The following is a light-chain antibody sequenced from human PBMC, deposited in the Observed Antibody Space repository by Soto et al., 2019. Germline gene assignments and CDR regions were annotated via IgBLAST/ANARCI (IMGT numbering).Light chain of an antibody. CDR2: SNN. CDR1: SSNIGSNT. V-gene: IGLV1-44*01. J-gene: IGLJ1*01. CDR3: AAWDDSLNGYV. Sequence: QSVLTQPPPVSGTPGQRVVISCSGSSSNIGSNTVNWYQQLPGTAPKLLIYSNNHRPSGVPDRFSGSKSGTSASLAISGLQSDDEADYYCAAWDDSLNGYVFATGTKVTVL.